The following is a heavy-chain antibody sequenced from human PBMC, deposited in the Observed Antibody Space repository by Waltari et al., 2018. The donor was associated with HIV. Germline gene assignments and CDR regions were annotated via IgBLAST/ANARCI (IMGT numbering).Heavy chain of an antibody. V-gene: IGHV1-8*01. CDR3: ARSYDYGGNPIYYGMDV. J-gene: IGHJ6*02. D-gene: IGHD4-17*01. CDR2: RNPNSGNT. Sequence: QVQLVQSGAEVKKPGASVTVSCKASGYTFTSYDINWVRQATGQGLEWMGWRNPNSGNTGYAQKFQGRVTMTRNTSISTAYMELSSLRSEDTAVYYCARSYDYGGNPIYYGMDVWGQGTTVTVSS. CDR1: GYTFTSYD.